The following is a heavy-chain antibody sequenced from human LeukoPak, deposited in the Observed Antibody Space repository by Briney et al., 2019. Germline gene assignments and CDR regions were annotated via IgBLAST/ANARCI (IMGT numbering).Heavy chain of an antibody. V-gene: IGHV3-30*02. CDR2: VRYDGSNK. D-gene: IGHD5-18*01. J-gene: IGHJ4*02. CDR3: AKGRGQSYPHYYFDS. CDR1: GFTFSGYG. Sequence: GGSLRLSCAASGFTFSGYGMHWVRQAPGKGLEWVAFVRYDGSNKYYADSVKGRFTISRDSSKNTLYLQMNSLRPEDTAVYYCAKGRGQSYPHYYFDSWGQGTLVTVSS.